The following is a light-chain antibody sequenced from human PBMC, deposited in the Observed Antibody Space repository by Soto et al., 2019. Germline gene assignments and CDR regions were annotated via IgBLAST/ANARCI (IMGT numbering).Light chain of an antibody. CDR1: NYNY. J-gene: IGLJ2*01. CDR2: DVS. CDR3: SSFRNAFVV. V-gene: IGLV2-14*03. Sequence: QSALTQPASVSGSPGQSITISCSGTNYNYVSWYQHHPGKAPKLIIYDVSNRPSGVSDRFSASKSGNTASLTISGLQAEDEADYYCSSFRNAFVVFGGGTKHTVL.